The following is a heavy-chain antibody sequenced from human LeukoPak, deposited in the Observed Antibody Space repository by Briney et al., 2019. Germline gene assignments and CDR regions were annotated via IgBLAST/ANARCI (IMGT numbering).Heavy chain of an antibody. Sequence: GGSLRLSCGASGFTFRNFGMHWLRQAPGKGLEWAAITWYDGSEKYYSDSVKGRFTISRDNSKNTLYLQMNTLRAEDTAVYYCAKDWGTTGTSGWLFDHWGQGTLVTVSS. D-gene: IGHD1-1*01. J-gene: IGHJ4*02. V-gene: IGHV3-33*06. CDR3: AKDWGTTGTSGWLFDH. CDR2: TWYDGSEK. CDR1: GFTFRNFG.